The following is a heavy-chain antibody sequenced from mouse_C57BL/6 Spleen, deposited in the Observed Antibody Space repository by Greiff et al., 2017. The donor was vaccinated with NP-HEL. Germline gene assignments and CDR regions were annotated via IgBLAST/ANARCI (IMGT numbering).Heavy chain of an antibody. D-gene: IGHD2-3*01. CDR2: INPNNGGT. CDR3: ARSDGVFDY. Sequence: VHVKQSGPELVKPGASVKIPCKASGYTFTDYNMDWVKQSHGKSLEWIGDINPNNGGTIYNQKFKGKATLTVDKSSSTAYMELRSLTSEDTAVYYCARSDGVFDYWGQGTTLTVSS. V-gene: IGHV1-18*01. CDR1: GYTFTDYN. J-gene: IGHJ2*01.